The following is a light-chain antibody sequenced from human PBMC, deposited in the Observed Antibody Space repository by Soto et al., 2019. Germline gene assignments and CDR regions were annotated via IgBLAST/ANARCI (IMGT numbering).Light chain of an antibody. V-gene: IGLV2-23*01. Sequence: QSALAQPASVSGSPGQSITISCTGTSNDVGAYDSVSWYQQHPHKAPQVIIYRGTQRPSGASNRFSASTSGNAASLTISGLQADDEADYLCCSYAPESNCFCGNGKKVTVL. CDR2: RGT. CDR1: SNDVGAYDS. J-gene: IGLJ1*01. CDR3: CSYAPESNCF.